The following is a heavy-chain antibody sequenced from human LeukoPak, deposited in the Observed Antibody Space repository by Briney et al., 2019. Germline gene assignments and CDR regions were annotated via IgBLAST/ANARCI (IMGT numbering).Heavy chain of an antibody. CDR3: ARVKAGYSGYEPVDY. CDR1: GFTLRSYW. CDR2: INSDGSCT. Sequence: GGSLRLSCAASGFTLRSYWMHWVRQAPGKGLVWVSGINSDGSCTRYADSVKGRFTSSRDNAKNTLYLQMNSLRAEDTAVYYCARVKAGYSGYEPVDYWGQGTLVTVSS. D-gene: IGHD5-12*01. V-gene: IGHV3-74*01. J-gene: IGHJ4*02.